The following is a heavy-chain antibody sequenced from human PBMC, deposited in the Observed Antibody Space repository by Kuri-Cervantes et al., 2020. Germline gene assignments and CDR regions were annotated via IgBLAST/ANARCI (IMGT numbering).Heavy chain of an antibody. J-gene: IGHJ4*02. CDR1: GGTFSSYA. CDR3: ATDRGYSSGWYYFDY. Sequence: SVKVSCKASGGTFSSYAISWVRQAPGQGLEWMGGIIPIFGTANYAQKFQGRVTITEDTSTDTAYMELSSLRSEDTAVYYCATDRGYSSGWYYFDYWGQGTLVTVSS. D-gene: IGHD6-19*01. V-gene: IGHV1-69*06. CDR2: IIPIFGTA.